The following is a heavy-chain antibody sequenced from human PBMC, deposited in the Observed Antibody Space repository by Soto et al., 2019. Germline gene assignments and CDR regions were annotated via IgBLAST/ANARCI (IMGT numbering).Heavy chain of an antibody. V-gene: IGHV1-18*01. CDR3: ASLPVGYCSGGSCYEVGAFDI. CDR1: GYPFTSYV. CDR2: ISAYNGNT. D-gene: IGHD2-15*01. Sequence: GASVKVSCKASGYPFTSYVISWVRQAPGQGLEWMGWISAYNGNTNYAQKLQGRVTMTTDTSTSTAYMELRSLRSDDTAVYYCASLPVGYCSGGSCYEVGAFDIWGQGTMVTVSS. J-gene: IGHJ3*02.